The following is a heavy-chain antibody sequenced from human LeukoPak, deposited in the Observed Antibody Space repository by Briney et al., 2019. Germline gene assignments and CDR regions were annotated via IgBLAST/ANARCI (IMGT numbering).Heavy chain of an antibody. CDR1: GYTFTGYY. CDR2: INPNSGGT. J-gene: IGHJ5*02. D-gene: IGHD2-15*01. V-gene: IGHV1-2*02. Sequence: GASVKVSCKASGYTFTGYYMHWVRQAPGQGLEWMGWINPNSGGTNYAQKFQGRVTMTRDTSISTAYMELSRLRSDDTAVYYCARDPRGIVVVVAATDWFDPWGQGTLVTVSS. CDR3: ARDPRGIVVVVAATDWFDP.